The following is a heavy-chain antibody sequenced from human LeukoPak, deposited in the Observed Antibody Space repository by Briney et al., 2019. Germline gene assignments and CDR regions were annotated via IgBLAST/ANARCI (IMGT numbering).Heavy chain of an antibody. V-gene: IGHV3-33*01. CDR2: IWYDGSTK. CDR1: GFSFTNYG. CDR3: TRDGQNVAPYSFDY. J-gene: IGHJ4*02. D-gene: IGHD4-11*01. Sequence: PGRSLRLSCAASGFSFTNYGTRWVRQAPGKGLEWVAFIWYDGSTKYSGDLVKGRFTISRDISKGTLYLQMNSLTAEDTAVYYCTRDGQNVAPYSFDYWGQGTLVTVSS.